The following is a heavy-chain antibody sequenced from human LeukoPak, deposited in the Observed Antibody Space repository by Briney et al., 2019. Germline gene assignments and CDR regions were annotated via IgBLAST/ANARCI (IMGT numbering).Heavy chain of an antibody. CDR3: ARALPHRRLMDTTMEQHWFDP. CDR1: GYIFTSYF. D-gene: IGHD5-18*01. V-gene: IGHV1-46*01. Sequence: ASVKVSCKASGYIFTSYFMHWVRQAPGQGLEWMGLINPSGGSRRYGQKFQGGVSMTRDMYTSTVDMELSSLRSEDMGVYYCARALPHRRLMDTTMEQHWFDPWGQGTLVTVSS. J-gene: IGHJ5*02. CDR2: INPSGGSR.